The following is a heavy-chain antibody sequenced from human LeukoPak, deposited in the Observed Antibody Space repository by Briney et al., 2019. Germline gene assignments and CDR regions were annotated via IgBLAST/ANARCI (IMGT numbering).Heavy chain of an antibody. Sequence: SETLSLTCTVSGGSISSYYWSWIRQPAGRGLEWIGRIYTSGSTNYNPSLKSRVTMSVDTSKNQFSLKLSSATAADTAVYYCARGPFLPFNANYYYYYYMDVWGKGTTVTVSS. V-gene: IGHV4-4*07. CDR1: GGSISSYY. CDR2: IYTSGST. J-gene: IGHJ6*03. CDR3: ARGPFLPFNANYYYYYYMDV.